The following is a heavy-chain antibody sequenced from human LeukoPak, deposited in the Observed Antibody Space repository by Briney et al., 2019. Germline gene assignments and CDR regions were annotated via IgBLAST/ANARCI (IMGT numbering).Heavy chain of an antibody. D-gene: IGHD3-22*01. J-gene: IGHJ6*03. Sequence: SETLSLTCTVSGGYINSSSYYWGWIRQPPGKGLEWIGSIYYSVSTYYNPSLKSRVTITLDTSKNQFSLKLSSVTAADTAVYYCAKERDGYDSSGHKYYMDVWGKGTTVTVSS. CDR1: GGYINSSSYY. V-gene: IGHV4-39*02. CDR3: AKERDGYDSSGHKYYMDV. CDR2: IYYSVST.